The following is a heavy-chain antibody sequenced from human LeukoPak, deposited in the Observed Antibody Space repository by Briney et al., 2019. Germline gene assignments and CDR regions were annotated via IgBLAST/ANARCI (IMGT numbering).Heavy chain of an antibody. CDR2: VYYGGTT. CDR1: GGSINSRSYY. Sequence: ASETLSLTCTVSGGSINSRSYYWGWIRQPPGKGLEWIGSVYYGGTTYYNPSLKSRVTISEDTSKNQFSLKLSSVTAADTAVYYCARRATTVTTGYYYYMDVWAKGTTVTVSS. V-gene: IGHV4-39*01. D-gene: IGHD4-17*01. J-gene: IGHJ6*03. CDR3: ARRATTVTTGYYYYMDV.